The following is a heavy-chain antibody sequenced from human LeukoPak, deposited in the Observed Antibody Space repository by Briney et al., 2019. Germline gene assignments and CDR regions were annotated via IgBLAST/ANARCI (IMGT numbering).Heavy chain of an antibody. CDR1: GXSISSSNYY. D-gene: IGHD5-24*01. Sequence: SETLSLTCTVSGXSISSSNYYWDWIRQPPGKGLECIGNIFYSGTTHYNPSLRGRVTISVGTSKNQFSLKLSSVTAADTAAYYCARGRLAYNDHDYWGQGNLVTVSS. CDR3: ARGRLAYNDHDY. CDR2: IFYSGTT. J-gene: IGHJ4*02. V-gene: IGHV4-39*01.